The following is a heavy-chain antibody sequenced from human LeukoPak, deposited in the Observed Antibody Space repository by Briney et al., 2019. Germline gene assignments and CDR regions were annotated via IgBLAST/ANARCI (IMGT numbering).Heavy chain of an antibody. CDR2: IWYDGSKM. D-gene: IGHD2-15*01. CDR1: GFPFSSYG. Sequence: GGSLRLSCSASGFPFSSYGMHWVRQAPGKGLEWVAAIWYDGSKMYYADSVKGRFTISRDNSKNTLYLQMNSLRDEDTAVYYCARVGYCSGGSCYGADHWGQGTLVTVSS. J-gene: IGHJ4*02. V-gene: IGHV3-33*08. CDR3: ARVGYCSGGSCYGADH.